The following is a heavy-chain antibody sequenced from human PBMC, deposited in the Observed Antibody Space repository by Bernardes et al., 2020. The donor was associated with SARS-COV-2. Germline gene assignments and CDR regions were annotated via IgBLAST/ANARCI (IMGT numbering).Heavy chain of an antibody. V-gene: IGHV3-66*02. CDR3: ARDLTIMGMDI. J-gene: IGHJ6*02. D-gene: IGHD5-12*01. CDR1: GFTFSSYA. CDR2: IYSGTDI. Sequence: GGSLRLSCAASGFTFSSYAMSWVRQAPGKGLEWVSGIYSGTDIKYADSVKGRFTISRDNSKNTVYLQMNSLRPEDTAVYYCARDLTIMGMDIWGHGTTVKVSS.